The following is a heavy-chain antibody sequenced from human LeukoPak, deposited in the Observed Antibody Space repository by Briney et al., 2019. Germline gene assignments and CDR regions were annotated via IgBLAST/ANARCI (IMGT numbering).Heavy chain of an antibody. CDR3: ARQYCGGDCSLGYYYGMDV. J-gene: IGHJ6*02. Sequence: GESLKISCKGSGYSFTSYWIGWVRQMPGKGLEWMGIIYPGDSDTRYSPSFQGQVTISADKSISTAYLQWSSLKASDTAMYYCARQYCGGDCSLGYYYGMDVWGQGTTVTVSS. CDR2: IYPGDSDT. V-gene: IGHV5-51*01. D-gene: IGHD2-21*02. CDR1: GYSFTSYW.